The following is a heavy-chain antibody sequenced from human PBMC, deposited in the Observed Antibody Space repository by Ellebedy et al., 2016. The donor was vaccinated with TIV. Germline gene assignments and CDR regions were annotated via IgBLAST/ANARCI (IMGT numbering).Heavy chain of an antibody. D-gene: IGHD2-21*02. CDR3: TTVGVVTALYFDY. J-gene: IGHJ4*02. CDR2: MNPNSGNT. Sequence: ASVKVSXXASGYTFTSYDINWVRQATGQGLEWMGWMNPNSGNTGYAQKFQGRVTMTRNTSISTAYMELSSLRAEDTAVYYCTTVGVVTALYFDYWGQGTLVTVSS. V-gene: IGHV1-8*01. CDR1: GYTFTSYD.